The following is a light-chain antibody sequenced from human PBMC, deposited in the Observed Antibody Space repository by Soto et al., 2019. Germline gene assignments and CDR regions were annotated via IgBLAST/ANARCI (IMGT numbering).Light chain of an antibody. J-gene: IGKJ5*01. V-gene: IGKV3-15*01. CDR3: QQYNKWPPIT. CDR1: QSVNSN. Sequence: EMVMTQSPAILSVSPGESATLSCRAIQSVNSNYLAWYQQHPGQPPRLLIYGASTRDTGIPARFSGSGSGTEFTLTISSLQSEDFAVYYCQQYNKWPPITFGQGTRLEIK. CDR2: GAS.